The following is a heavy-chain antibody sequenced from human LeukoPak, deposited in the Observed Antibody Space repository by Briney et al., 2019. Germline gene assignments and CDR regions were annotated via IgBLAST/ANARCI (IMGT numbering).Heavy chain of an antibody. Sequence: PGGSLRLSCAASGFTFSSYSMNWVRQAPGKGLEWVSSISSSSSYIYYADSVKGRFTISRDNAKNSLYLQMNSLRAEDTAVYYCARDRESVVTATFDYWGQGTLVTVSS. V-gene: IGHV3-21*01. J-gene: IGHJ4*02. CDR2: ISSSSSYI. CDR1: GFTFSSYS. D-gene: IGHD2-21*02. CDR3: ARDRESVVTATFDY.